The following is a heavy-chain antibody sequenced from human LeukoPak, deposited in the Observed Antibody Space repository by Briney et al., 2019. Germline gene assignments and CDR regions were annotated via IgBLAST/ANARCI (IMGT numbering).Heavy chain of an antibody. CDR2: IKQDGSEK. Sequence: GGSLRLSCAASGFTFSNYWMTWVRQAPGKGLEWVANIKQDGSEKYSVDSVKGRFTISRDNAKNSLYLQMNSLRVEDTAVYYCARAGRKSRGVDIVRKKETGYYYYLDVWGKGTTVTVSS. CDR3: ARAGRKSRGVDIVRKKETGYYYYLDV. CDR1: GFTFSNYW. D-gene: IGHD2-15*01. J-gene: IGHJ6*03. V-gene: IGHV3-7*01.